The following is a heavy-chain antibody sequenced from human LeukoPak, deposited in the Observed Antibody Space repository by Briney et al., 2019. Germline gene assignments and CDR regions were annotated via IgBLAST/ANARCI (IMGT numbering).Heavy chain of an antibody. J-gene: IGHJ5*02. V-gene: IGHV1-69*13. CDR1: GGTFISYA. CDR2: IIPIFGTA. CDR3: ARVRSGSYLTGWFDP. Sequence: SVKVSCKASGGTFISYAISWVRQAPGQGLEWMGGIIPIFGTANYAQKFQGRVTITADESTSTAYMELRSLRSDDTAMYYCARVRSGSYLTGWFDPWGQGTLVTVSS. D-gene: IGHD1-26*01.